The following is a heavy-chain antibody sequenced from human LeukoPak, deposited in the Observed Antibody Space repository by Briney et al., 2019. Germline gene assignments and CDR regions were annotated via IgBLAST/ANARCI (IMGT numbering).Heavy chain of an antibody. D-gene: IGHD3-10*01. Sequence: GAPVKVSCKASGYTFTSYGISWVRQAPGQGLEWMGWISAYNGNTNYAQKLQGRVTMTTDTSTSTAYMELRSLRSDDTAVYYCAREIKGGTMVRGTLYYYYYGMDVWGQGTTVTVSS. CDR1: GYTFTSYG. CDR2: ISAYNGNT. J-gene: IGHJ6*02. CDR3: AREIKGGTMVRGTLYYYYYGMDV. V-gene: IGHV1-18*01.